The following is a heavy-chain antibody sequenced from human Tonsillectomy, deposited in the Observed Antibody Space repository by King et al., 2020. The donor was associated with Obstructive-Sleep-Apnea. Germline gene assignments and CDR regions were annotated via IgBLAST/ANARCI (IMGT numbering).Heavy chain of an antibody. CDR3: AITAAKETFDS. Sequence: AQLVQSGAEMRKTGESLRISCQTSGFTFTTYWVNWVRQVPGKGLEWMGRIELMDSYTNYSPSFEGHVAISADNSITTAYLHWNSLKPSDTAMYYCAITAAKETFDSWGPGTLVTVSS. CDR1: GFTFTTYW. D-gene: IGHD1-14*01. J-gene: IGHJ4*02. V-gene: IGHV5-10-1*01. CDR2: IELMDSYT.